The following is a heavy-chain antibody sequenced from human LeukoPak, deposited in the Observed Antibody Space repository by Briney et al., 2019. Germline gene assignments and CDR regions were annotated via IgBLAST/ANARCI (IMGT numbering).Heavy chain of an antibody. Sequence: GASVKVSCKASGYTFTSYDINWVRQATGQGLEWMGWMNPNSGNTGYAQKFQGRVTMTRNTSISTAYMELSSLRSEDTAVYYCARVAEDDFWSGSYGMDVWGQGTTVTVSS. D-gene: IGHD3-3*01. J-gene: IGHJ6*02. V-gene: IGHV1-8*01. CDR3: ARVAEDDFWSGSYGMDV. CDR2: MNPNSGNT. CDR1: GYTFTSYD.